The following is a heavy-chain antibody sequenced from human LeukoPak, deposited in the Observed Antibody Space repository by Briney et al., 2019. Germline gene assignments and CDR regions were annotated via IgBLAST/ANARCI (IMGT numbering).Heavy chain of an antibody. J-gene: IGHJ6*03. CDR3: AKGWGSGWYYYYYMDV. D-gene: IGHD6-19*01. CDR2: ISWDGGST. V-gene: IGHV3-43*01. Sequence: PGGSLRLSCAASGFTFDDYTMHWVRQAPGKGLEWVSLISWDGGSTYYADSVKGRFTISRDNAKNSLYLQMNSLRAEDMALYYCAKGWGSGWYYYYYMDVWGKGTTVTVSS. CDR1: GFTFDDYT.